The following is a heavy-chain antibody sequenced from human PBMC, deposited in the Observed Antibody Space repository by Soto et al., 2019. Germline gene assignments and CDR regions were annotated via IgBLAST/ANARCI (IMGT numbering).Heavy chain of an antibody. CDR3: GRDKGRRQLGGNYCCILDV. CDR2: IMPVFATP. D-gene: IGHD1-7*01. Sequence: QVQLVQSGAEVKKPGSSVKVSCKASGGTFSTSAISWVRQAPGQGLECAGGIMPVFATPDYAQKFQGRVTMTAGGSTGTACVELASLRGDETAGYYWGRDKGRRQLGGNYCCILDVWGQGTGITGSS. V-gene: IGHV1-69*12. J-gene: IGHJ6*02. CDR1: GGTFSTSA.